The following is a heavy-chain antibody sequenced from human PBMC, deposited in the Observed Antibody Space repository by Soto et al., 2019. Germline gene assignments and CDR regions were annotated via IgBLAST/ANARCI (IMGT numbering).Heavy chain of an antibody. CDR2: IYPGDSDT. CDR3: ARGYCSSTSCYEDIGWFDP. D-gene: IGHD2-2*01. Sequence: GESLKISCKGSGYSFTSYWIGWVRQMPGKGLEWMGIIYPGDSDTRYSPSFQGQVTISADKSISTAYLQWSSLKASDTAMYYCARGYCSSTSCYEDIGWFDPWGQGTLVTVSS. CDR1: GYSFTSYW. V-gene: IGHV5-51*01. J-gene: IGHJ5*02.